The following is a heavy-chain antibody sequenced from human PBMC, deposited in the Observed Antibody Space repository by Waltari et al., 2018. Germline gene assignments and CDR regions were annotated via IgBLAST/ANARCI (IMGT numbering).Heavy chain of an antibody. Sequence: QVQLVESGGGVVQPGRSLRLSCAASGFTFSSYGMHWVRQAPGKGLEWVAVISYDGSNKDYADSVKGRFTISRDNSKNTLYLQMNSLRAEDTAVYYCAKTAVMYSSGWYYFDYWGQGTLVTVSS. J-gene: IGHJ4*02. CDR2: ISYDGSNK. CDR3: AKTAVMYSSGWYYFDY. D-gene: IGHD6-19*01. V-gene: IGHV3-30*18. CDR1: GFTFSSYG.